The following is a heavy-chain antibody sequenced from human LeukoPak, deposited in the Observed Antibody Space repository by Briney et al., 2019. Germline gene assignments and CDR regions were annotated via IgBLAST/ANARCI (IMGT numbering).Heavy chain of an antibody. V-gene: IGHV4-39*07. J-gene: IGHJ4*02. D-gene: IGHD6-6*01. Sequence: SETLSLTCTVSGGSISSSSYYWGWIRQPPGKGLEWIGSIYYSGSTSYNPSLKSRVTISVDTSKNQFSLKLSSVTAADTAVYYCARDTIAALFFDYWGQGTLVTVSS. CDR3: ARDTIAALFFDY. CDR2: IYYSGST. CDR1: GGSISSSSYY.